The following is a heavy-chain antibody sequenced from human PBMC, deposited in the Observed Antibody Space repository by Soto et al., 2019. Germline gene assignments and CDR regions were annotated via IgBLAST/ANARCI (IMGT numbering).Heavy chain of an antibody. V-gene: IGHV3-23*01. CDR2: ISGSGGST. Sequence: PGRSLRHSCAASGFTFRSYAMSCVRKNPGKGLEWVSDISGSGGSTYYADSVKGRFTISRDNSKNTLYLQMNSLRAEDTAVYYCAKRDRQGAATPFFDYWGQGTLVTVSS. J-gene: IGHJ4*02. D-gene: IGHD1-26*01. CDR1: GFTFRSYA. CDR3: AKRDRQGAATPFFDY.